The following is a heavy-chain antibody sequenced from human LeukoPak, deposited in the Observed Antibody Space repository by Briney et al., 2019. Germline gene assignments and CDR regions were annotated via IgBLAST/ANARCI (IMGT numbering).Heavy chain of an antibody. CDR2: INANNGDT. CDR1: GYTFTNYG. CDR3: ARGPIAAAGDY. V-gene: IGHV1-18*01. Sequence: ASVRVSCKASGYTFTNYGITWVRQAPGQGLEWMGWINANNGDTNYAQNLQGRVTMTRDTSTSTAYMELRSLRSDDTAVYYCARGPIAAAGDYWGQGTLVTVSS. D-gene: IGHD6-13*01. J-gene: IGHJ4*02.